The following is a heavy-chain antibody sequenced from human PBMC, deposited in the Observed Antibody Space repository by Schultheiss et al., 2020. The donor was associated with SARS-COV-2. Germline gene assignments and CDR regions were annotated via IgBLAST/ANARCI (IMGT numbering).Heavy chain of an antibody. D-gene: IGHD2-21*02. Sequence: GGSLRLSCAASGFTFSSYGMHWVRQAPGKGLEWVSAISGSGGSTYYADSVKGRFTISRDNSKNTLYLQMNSLRAEDTAVYYCAKRGVTATRQDYWGQGTLVTVSS. J-gene: IGHJ4*02. CDR2: ISGSGGST. V-gene: IGHV3-23*01. CDR1: GFTFSSYG. CDR3: AKRGVTATRQDY.